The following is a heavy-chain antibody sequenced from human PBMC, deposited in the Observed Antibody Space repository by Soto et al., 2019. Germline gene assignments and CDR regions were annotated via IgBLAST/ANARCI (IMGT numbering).Heavy chain of an antibody. CDR1: GGSFSGYY. V-gene: IGHV4-34*01. CDR2: INHSGST. D-gene: IGHD2-2*01. J-gene: IGHJ6*03. Sequence: QVQLQQWGAGLLKPSETLSLTCAVYGGSFSGYYWSWIRQPPGKGLEWIGEINHSGSTNYNPSLKSRVTISVDTSKSQFSLKLSSVTAADTAVYYCARGQGYCSSTSCYSDYYYYMDVWGKGTTVTVSS. CDR3: ARGQGYCSSTSCYSDYYYYMDV.